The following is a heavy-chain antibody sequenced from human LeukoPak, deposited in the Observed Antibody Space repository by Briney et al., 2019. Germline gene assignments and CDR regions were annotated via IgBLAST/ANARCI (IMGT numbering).Heavy chain of an antibody. J-gene: IGHJ4*02. V-gene: IGHV3-48*01. Sequence: GGSLRLSCAASGFAFSSYSMNWVRQAPGKGLEWVSYISTGGSTINYAGSVKGRFTISRDNAKRSLYLQMNSLRAEDTAVYYCARGYGFFEFWGQGTLVTVSS. CDR1: GFAFSSYS. CDR3: ARGYGFFEF. CDR2: ISTGGSTI. D-gene: IGHD5-12*01.